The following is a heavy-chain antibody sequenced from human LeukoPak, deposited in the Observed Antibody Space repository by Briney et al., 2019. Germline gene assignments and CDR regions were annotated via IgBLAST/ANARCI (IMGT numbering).Heavy chain of an antibody. D-gene: IGHD3-3*01. V-gene: IGHV4-34*04. CDR1: SGSFSGYN. Sequence: SETLSLTCVVYSGSFSGYNWHWIRQPPGKGLQWIAEINHNGSTDHNPSLKSRATISVDTSKNQISLKVSSVTAADSALYFCARQRTSGSASNLRVAQIDSWGQGTLVTVSS. CDR3: ARQRTSGSASNLRVAQIDS. J-gene: IGHJ4*02. CDR2: INHNGST.